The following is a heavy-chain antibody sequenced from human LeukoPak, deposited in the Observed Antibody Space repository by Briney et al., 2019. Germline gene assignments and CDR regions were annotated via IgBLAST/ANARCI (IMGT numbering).Heavy chain of an antibody. V-gene: IGHV4-38-2*02. CDR1: GYSISSGYY. CDR3: ARRNFQAGGIYWFDS. Sequence: SETLSLTCTVSGYSISSGYYWGWIRQPPGKGLEWIGGIYHSGSTSYNPSLKSRVTISGDTSKNQFSLKLSSVTAADTAVYYCARRNFQAGGIYWFDSWGQGTLVTVSS. CDR2: IYHSGST. J-gene: IGHJ5*01. D-gene: IGHD2-15*01.